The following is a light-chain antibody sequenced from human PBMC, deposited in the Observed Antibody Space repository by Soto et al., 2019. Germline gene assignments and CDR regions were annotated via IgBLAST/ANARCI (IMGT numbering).Light chain of an antibody. V-gene: IGKV3-15*01. CDR2: GAS. CDR1: QNVRSN. J-gene: IGKJ1*01. Sequence: EIVMTQSPATLSVSPGGGATLSCRASQNVRSNLAWYQQRPGQPPRLLIYGASTRATGITARFSGSGSGTEFTLTINSLQSEDFAVYYCKQYTSWRTFGQGTKVEIK. CDR3: KQYTSWRT.